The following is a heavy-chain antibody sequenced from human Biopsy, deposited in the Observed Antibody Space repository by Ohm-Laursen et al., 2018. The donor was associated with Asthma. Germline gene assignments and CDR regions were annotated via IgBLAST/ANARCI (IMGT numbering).Heavy chain of an antibody. CDR2: INHNGSEK. Sequence: SLRLSCSASGFTFGDYWMSWVRQAPGKGLAWVANINHNGSEKNHVDSLKGRFTISRDNAKNSLYLQMNSLRAEDTAVYYCARTFHFWSPYHAEHYQLWGQGTLVTVSS. V-gene: IGHV3-7*01. CDR1: GFTFGDYW. CDR3: ARTFHFWSPYHAEHYQL. J-gene: IGHJ1*01. D-gene: IGHD3-3*02.